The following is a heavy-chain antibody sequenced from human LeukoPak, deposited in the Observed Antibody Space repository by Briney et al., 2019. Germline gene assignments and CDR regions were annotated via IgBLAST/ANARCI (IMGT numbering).Heavy chain of an antibody. Sequence: GGSLRLSCAASGFTFSSYAMSWVRQAPGEGLEWVANIKQDGSEKYYVDSVKGRFTISRDNAKNSLYLQMNSLRAEDTAVYYCARDRANFDYWGQGTLVTVSS. CDR3: ARDRANFDY. CDR2: IKQDGSEK. J-gene: IGHJ4*02. CDR1: GFTFSSYA. D-gene: IGHD3-10*01. V-gene: IGHV3-7*01.